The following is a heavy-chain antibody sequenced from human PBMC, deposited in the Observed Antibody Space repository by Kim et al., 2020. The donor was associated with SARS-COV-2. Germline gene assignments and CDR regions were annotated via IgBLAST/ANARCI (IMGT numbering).Heavy chain of an antibody. V-gene: IGHV7-4-1*02. CDR3: AKDSRRDYYFDH. J-gene: IGHJ4*02. Sequence: ASVKVSCKASGYPFTRSALHWVRQAPGQGLELMGWINTNTGKPTYAQGFAGRFVFSLDTSVTTAYLQISVLKSEDTAVYFCAKDSRRDYYFDHWGQGTLVTVSS. CDR1: GYPFTRSA. CDR2: INTNTGKP.